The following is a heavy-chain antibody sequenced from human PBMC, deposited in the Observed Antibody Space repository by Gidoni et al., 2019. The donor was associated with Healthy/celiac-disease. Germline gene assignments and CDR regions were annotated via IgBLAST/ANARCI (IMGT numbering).Heavy chain of an antibody. V-gene: IGHV3-30-3*01. Sequence: QVQLVESGGGVVQPGRSLRLSCAAPGFTFSSYAMHWVRQAPGKGLEWVAVISYDGSNKYYADSVKGRFTISRDNSKNTLYLQMNSLRAEDTAVYYCASSTISGSSFDIWGQGTMVTVSS. J-gene: IGHJ3*02. CDR2: ISYDGSNK. CDR3: ASSTISGSSFDI. CDR1: GFTFSSYA. D-gene: IGHD1-26*01.